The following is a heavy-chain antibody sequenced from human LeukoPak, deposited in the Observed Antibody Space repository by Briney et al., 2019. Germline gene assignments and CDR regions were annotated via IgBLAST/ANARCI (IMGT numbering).Heavy chain of an antibody. V-gene: IGHV4-59*01. CDR1: GGSISSDY. Sequence: PSETLSLTRTVSGGSISSDYWSWIRQPPRKGLEWIGYVYYSGSTNYNPSLKSRVTISVDTSKNQFSLKLSSVTAADTAVYYCAGGPNNYYFDYWGQGTLVTVSS. CDR3: AGGPNNYYFDY. J-gene: IGHJ4*02. D-gene: IGHD1/OR15-1a*01. CDR2: VYYSGST.